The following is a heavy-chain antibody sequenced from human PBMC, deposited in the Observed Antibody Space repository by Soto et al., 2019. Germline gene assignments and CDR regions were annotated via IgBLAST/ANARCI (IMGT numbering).Heavy chain of an antibody. D-gene: IGHD3-16*01. Sequence: GGSLRLSCAASGFTFSSYAMTWVRQAPGKGLEWISAISGSGLTTYYADSVKGRSSVSRDNSKNALYLQLNSLRADDTAVYYYAKEGVMALVASQNDLWGQGTLVTVSS. CDR1: GFTFSSYA. CDR3: AKEGVMALVASQNDL. J-gene: IGHJ4*02. V-gene: IGHV3-23*01. CDR2: ISGSGLTT.